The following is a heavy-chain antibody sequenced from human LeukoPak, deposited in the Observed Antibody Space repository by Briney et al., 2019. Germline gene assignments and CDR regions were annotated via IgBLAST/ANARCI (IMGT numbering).Heavy chain of an antibody. Sequence: GGSLRLSCAASGFTFSSFAMSWVRQAPGKGLEWVSAISGSGGSTYYADSVKGRFTISRDNSKNPLYLQMNSLRAEDTAVYYCAKVGSAVYFDYWGQGTLVTVSS. J-gene: IGHJ4*02. D-gene: IGHD3-10*01. CDR2: ISGSGGST. CDR3: AKVGSAVYFDY. CDR1: GFTFSSFA. V-gene: IGHV3-23*01.